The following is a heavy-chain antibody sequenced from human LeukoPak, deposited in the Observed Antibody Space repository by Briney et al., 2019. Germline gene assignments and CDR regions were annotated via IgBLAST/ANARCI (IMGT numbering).Heavy chain of an antibody. CDR2: IQNDGSNK. Sequence: GGSLRLSCAASGFTFSLYGIHWVRQALRKGLEWVAFIQNDGSNKYYADSVKGRFTISRDNSKNTLYLQMNSLRPADTATYYCAKDRIVLVTATFDYWGQGTLVTVSS. D-gene: IGHD2-21*02. CDR3: AKDRIVLVTATFDY. J-gene: IGHJ4*02. V-gene: IGHV3-30*02. CDR1: GFTFSLYG.